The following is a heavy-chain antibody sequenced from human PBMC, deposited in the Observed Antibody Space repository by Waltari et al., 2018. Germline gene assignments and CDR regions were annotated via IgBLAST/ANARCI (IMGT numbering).Heavy chain of an antibody. V-gene: IGHV4-34*02. CDR3: ARGNGGYSD. CDR2: VDHGGSA. D-gene: IGHD1-26*01. Sequence: QVQLQQWGAGLLKPSETLSLTCGVSGGSCSGYYWGWIRQPPGQGLEWIGAVDHGGSATDHPSLKRRVTMSVDTSSSQFSLKMISVTAADTAVYYCARGNGGYSDWGPGALVAVSS. CDR1: GGSCSGYY. J-gene: IGHJ4*02.